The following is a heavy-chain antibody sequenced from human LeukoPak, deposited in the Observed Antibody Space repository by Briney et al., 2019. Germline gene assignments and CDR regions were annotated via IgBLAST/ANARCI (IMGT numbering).Heavy chain of an antibody. J-gene: IGHJ4*02. CDR2: IRYDGSNK. CDR1: GFTFSSYG. Sequence: LTGRSLRLSCAASGFTFSSYGMHWVRQAPGKGLEWVAFIRYDGSNKYYADSVKGRFTISRDNSKNTLYLQMNSLRAEDTAVYYCAKDLKQQLVFGGQGTLVTVSS. D-gene: IGHD6-13*01. CDR3: AKDLKQQLVF. V-gene: IGHV3-30*02.